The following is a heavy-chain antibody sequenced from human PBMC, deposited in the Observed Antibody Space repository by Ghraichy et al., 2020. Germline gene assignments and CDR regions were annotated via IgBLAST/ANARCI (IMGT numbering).Heavy chain of an antibody. CDR3: ARAPYDDDGFYDDGFDV. CDR1: QGLISRGSVC. CDR2: IYHNGTT. J-gene: IGHJ3*01. Sequence: SETLSLTCVVGQGLISRGSVCWSSILNPRREILDWIGYIYHNGTTYYNPSLKSRVTISLDDSKNQFSLKLSSVTAADTAVYYCARAPYDDDGFYDDGFDVWGQGIMFTVSS. D-gene: IGHD3-22*01. V-gene: IGHV4-30-2*01.